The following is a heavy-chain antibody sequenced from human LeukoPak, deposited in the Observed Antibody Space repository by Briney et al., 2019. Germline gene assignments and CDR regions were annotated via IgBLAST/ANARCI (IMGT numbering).Heavy chain of an antibody. CDR3: AKVLEQLVPDY. CDR1: GFTFSNYG. Sequence: PGGSLRLSCAASGFTFSNYGMNWVRQAQGKGLEWVSYISSSSSYIYYADSVKGRFTISRDNAKNSLYLQMNSLRAEDTAVYYCAKVLEQLVPDYWGQGTLVTVSS. V-gene: IGHV3-21*01. J-gene: IGHJ4*02. D-gene: IGHD6-6*01. CDR2: ISSSSSYI.